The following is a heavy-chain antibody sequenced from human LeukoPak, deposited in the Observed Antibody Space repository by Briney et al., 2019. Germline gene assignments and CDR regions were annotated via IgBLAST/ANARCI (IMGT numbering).Heavy chain of an antibody. CDR1: GYTFTSYY. V-gene: IGHV1-46*01. CDR2: INPSGGST. Sequence: ASVKVSCKASGYTFTSYYMHWVRQAPGQGLEWMGIINPSGGSTSYAQKFQGRVTMTRDTSTSTVYMELSSLRSEDTAVYYCARVARYSSGWYRERYFQHWGQGTLVAVSS. J-gene: IGHJ1*01. CDR3: ARVARYSSGWYRERYFQH. D-gene: IGHD6-19*01.